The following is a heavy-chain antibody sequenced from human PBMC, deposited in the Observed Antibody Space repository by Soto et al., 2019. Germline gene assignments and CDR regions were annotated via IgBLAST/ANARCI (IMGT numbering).Heavy chain of an antibody. CDR3: AKEGGGSPYSSSSFDY. Sequence: EVQLLESGGGLVQPGGSLRLSCAASEFTFSSYAMSWVRQAPGKGLEWVSAISGSGGSTYYADSVKGRFTISRDNXKXXLYLQMNSLRAEDTAVYYCAKEGGGSPYSSSSFDYWGQGTLVTVSS. CDR1: EFTFSSYA. V-gene: IGHV3-23*01. J-gene: IGHJ4*02. D-gene: IGHD6-6*01. CDR2: ISGSGGST.